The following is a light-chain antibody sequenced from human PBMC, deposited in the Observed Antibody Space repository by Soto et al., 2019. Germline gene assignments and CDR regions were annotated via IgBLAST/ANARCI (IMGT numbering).Light chain of an antibody. V-gene: IGKV3-11*01. Sequence: DSVFTRSPATLSLSPGQRATLSCRASQKISGYLAWYQQKPGQAPRLLIYDASNRATGIPARFSGSGSGTDFTLTISSLEPEDFAVYYCQQRSNWPPISFGQGTRLEI. CDR1: QKISGY. J-gene: IGKJ5*01. CDR3: QQRSNWPPIS. CDR2: DAS.